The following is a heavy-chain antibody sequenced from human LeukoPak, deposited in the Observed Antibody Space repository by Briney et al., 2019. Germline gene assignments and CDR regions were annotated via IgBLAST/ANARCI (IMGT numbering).Heavy chain of an antibody. D-gene: IGHD3-10*01. CDR2: INPSGGST. J-gene: IGHJ6*02. CDR3: ARGLYYGSGKTRGDV. V-gene: IGHV1-46*01. CDR1: GYTFTSYY. Sequence: GASVKVSCKASGYTFTSYYMHWVRQAPGQGLEWMGIINPSGGSTSYAQKFQGRVTMTRNTSISTAYMELSSLRSEDTAVYYCARGLYYGSGKTRGDVWGQGTTVTVSS.